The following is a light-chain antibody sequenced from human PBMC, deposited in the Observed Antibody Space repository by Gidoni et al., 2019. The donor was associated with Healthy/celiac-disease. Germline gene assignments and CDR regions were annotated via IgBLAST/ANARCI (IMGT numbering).Light chain of an antibody. CDR2: YVS. Sequence: QSALTQPASVSGSPGQSINISCTGTSSDVGGYNYVSWYQQHPGKAPKLMIYYVSNRPSGVSNRFSGSKSGNTASLTISGLQAEDEADYYCSSYTSSSTWVFGGGTKLTVL. V-gene: IGLV2-14*03. CDR3: SSYTSSSTWV. CDR1: SSDVGGYNY. J-gene: IGLJ3*02.